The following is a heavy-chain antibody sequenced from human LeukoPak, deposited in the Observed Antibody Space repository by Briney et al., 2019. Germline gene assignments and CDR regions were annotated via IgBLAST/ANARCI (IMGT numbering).Heavy chain of an antibody. CDR2: IRGSSGIT. V-gene: IGHV3-23*01. CDR1: GFTFSSYA. Sequence: GGSLRLSCAASGFTFSSYAMSWVRQAPGKGVEWVSGIRGSSGITYYAASVKALFTVSRDTSKNTLYLQMNSLRAEDTAVYYCAREGRWLQLSFDYWGQGTLVTVSS. J-gene: IGHJ4*02. CDR3: AREGRWLQLSFDY. D-gene: IGHD5-24*01.